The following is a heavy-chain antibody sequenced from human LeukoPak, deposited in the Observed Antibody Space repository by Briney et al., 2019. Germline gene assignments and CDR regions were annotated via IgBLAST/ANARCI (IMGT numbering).Heavy chain of an antibody. D-gene: IGHD3-16*01. J-gene: IGHJ3*02. Sequence: PGGSLRLSCAASGFTVSSNYMSWVRQAPGKGLEWVPVIYSGGSTYYADSVKGRFTISRDNSKNTLYLQMNSLRAEDTAVYYCARDQGGDAFDIWGQGTMVTVSS. V-gene: IGHV3-53*01. CDR3: ARDQGGDAFDI. CDR1: GFTVSSNY. CDR2: IYSGGST.